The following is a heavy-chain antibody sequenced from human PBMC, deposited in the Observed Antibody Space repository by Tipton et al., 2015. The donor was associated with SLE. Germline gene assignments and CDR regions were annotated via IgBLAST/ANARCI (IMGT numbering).Heavy chain of an antibody. CDR3: ARDKAFWSGYYTGWFDP. Sequence: TLSLTCTVSSGSISSYYWSWIRQPPGKGLEWIGYIYYSGSTNYNPSLKSRVTISVDTSKNQFSLKLSSVTAADTAVYYCARDKAFWSGYYTGWFDPWGQGTLVTVSS. V-gene: IGHV4-59*01. J-gene: IGHJ5*02. CDR2: IYYSGST. CDR1: SGSISSYY. D-gene: IGHD3-3*01.